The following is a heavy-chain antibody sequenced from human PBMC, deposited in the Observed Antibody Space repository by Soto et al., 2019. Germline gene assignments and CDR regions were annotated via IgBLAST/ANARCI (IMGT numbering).Heavy chain of an antibody. V-gene: IGHV3-11*01. Sequence: GGSLRLSCAASGFTFSDYYMSWIRQAPGKGLEWVSYISSSGSIIYYADSVKGRFTISRDNARNSLYLQLNSLRAEDTAVYYCARDLPPVEWLRLEAYYYYGMDVWGQGTTVTVSS. CDR2: ISSSGSII. D-gene: IGHD5-12*01. CDR1: GFTFSDYY. J-gene: IGHJ6*02. CDR3: ARDLPPVEWLRLEAYYYYGMDV.